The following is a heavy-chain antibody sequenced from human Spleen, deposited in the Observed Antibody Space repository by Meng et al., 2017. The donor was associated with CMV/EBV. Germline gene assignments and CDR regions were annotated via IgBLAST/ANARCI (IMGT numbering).Heavy chain of an antibody. Sequence: QLQLQASGPGLVKPWGTLSVTWTVSGGSISSNGDYWYRARQPPGTGLEWMGAMYHSGITSYNPSLQSRVTMFVDTSKNQFSLMLTSVTATDTAVYYCARSRGGSGRDCWGQGTLVTVSS. CDR2: MYHSGIT. V-gene: IGHV4-39*01. CDR1: GGSISSNGDY. CDR3: ARSRGGSGRDC. D-gene: IGHD3-10*01. J-gene: IGHJ4*02.